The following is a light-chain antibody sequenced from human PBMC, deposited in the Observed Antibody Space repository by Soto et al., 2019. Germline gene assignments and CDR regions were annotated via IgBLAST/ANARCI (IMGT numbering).Light chain of an antibody. Sequence: ENVLTQSPATVSLSPGERATLSCRASQSIGAYLAWYQQKPGQSPRLLMYHTSNRPTGIPARFSGSGSGTEFTLTISSLEPEDFAVYYCQHHSDWFSWSFGQGTKVEIK. CDR1: QSIGAY. V-gene: IGKV3-11*01. CDR2: HTS. J-gene: IGKJ1*01. CDR3: QHHSDWFSWS.